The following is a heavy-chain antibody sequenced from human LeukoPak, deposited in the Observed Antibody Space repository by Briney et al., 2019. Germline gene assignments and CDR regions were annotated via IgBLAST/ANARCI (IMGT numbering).Heavy chain of an antibody. J-gene: IGHJ1*01. D-gene: IGHD2-2*01. V-gene: IGHV3-7*01. Sequence: GGSLRLSCEASGLSFSNYWMSWVRQAPGKGLKWVANIQQHGSETYYVDSVKGRFTISRDNAKNSLYLQMNSLRAEDTAVYYCATYSSSNGREFQYWGQGTLVTVSS. CDR1: GLSFSNYW. CDR3: ATYSSSNGREFQY. CDR2: IQQHGSET.